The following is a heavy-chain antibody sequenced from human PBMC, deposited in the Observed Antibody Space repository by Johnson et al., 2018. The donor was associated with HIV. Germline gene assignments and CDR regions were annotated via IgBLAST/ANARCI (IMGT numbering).Heavy chain of an antibody. Sequence: VQLVESGGGVVQPGRSLRLSCAASGFTFSSYAMHWVRQAPGKGLEWVANIKQDGSEKYYVDSVKGRFTISRDNTKNSLYLQMNSLRAEDTAVYYWAREMLVPWDYDRTTWGGGEAFDIWGQGTMFTVSS. CDR1: GFTFSSYA. CDR2: IKQDGSEK. D-gene: IGHD3-22*01. CDR3: AREMLVPWDYDRTTWGGGEAFDI. V-gene: IGHV3-7*01. J-gene: IGHJ3*02.